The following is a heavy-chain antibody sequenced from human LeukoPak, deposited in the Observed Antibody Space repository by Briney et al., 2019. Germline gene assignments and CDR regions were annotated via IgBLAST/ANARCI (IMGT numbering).Heavy chain of an antibody. Sequence: GASVKVSCKASGYTFYSHGVTWVRQAPGHGLEWMGWISTFTGNTNYAQKFQDRVTMTTDTSTSTAYMELRSLRSDDTVIYYCARGKAIVATYSSTYFVYWGQGTLVTVSS. CDR1: GYTFYSHG. CDR3: ARGKAIVATYSSTYFVY. D-gene: IGHD5-12*01. V-gene: IGHV1-18*01. J-gene: IGHJ4*02. CDR2: ISTFTGNT.